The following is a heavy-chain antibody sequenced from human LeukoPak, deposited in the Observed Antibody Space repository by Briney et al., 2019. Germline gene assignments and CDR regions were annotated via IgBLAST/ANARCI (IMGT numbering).Heavy chain of an antibody. CDR2: IRYDGSNK. CDR3: AKALRYYGSGSYYPLTLNYYYYGMDV. CDR1: GFTFSSYG. J-gene: IGHJ6*02. Sequence: PGGSLRLSCAASGFTFSSYGMHWVRQAPGKGLEWVAFIRYDGSNKYYADSAKGRFTISRDNSKNTLYLQMNSLRAEDTAVYYCAKALRYYGSGSYYPLTLNYYYYGMDVWGQGTTVTVSS. V-gene: IGHV3-30*02. D-gene: IGHD3-10*01.